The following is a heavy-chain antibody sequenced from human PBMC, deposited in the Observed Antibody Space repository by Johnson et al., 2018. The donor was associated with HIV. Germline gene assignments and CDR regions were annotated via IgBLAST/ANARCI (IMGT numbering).Heavy chain of an antibody. V-gene: IGHV3-30*03. CDR2: ISDDGSNK. Sequence: QVQLVESGGGVVQPGRSLRLSCAASGFTFRSYGMHCVRQAPGKGLEWVAVISDDGSNKYYVDSVKGRFTISRDNAKNSLYLQMNSLRAEDTAVYYCARVGAAGVDAFDIWGQGTMVTVSS. CDR1: GFTFRSYG. CDR3: ARVGAAGVDAFDI. J-gene: IGHJ3*02. D-gene: IGHD6-25*01.